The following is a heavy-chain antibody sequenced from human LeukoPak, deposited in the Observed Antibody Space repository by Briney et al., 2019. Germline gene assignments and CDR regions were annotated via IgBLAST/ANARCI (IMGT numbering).Heavy chain of an antibody. Sequence: GGSLRLSCAASGFTFSSYAMNWVRQAPGKGLEWVSTISGSGGSTYYADSVKGRFTISRDNSKNTLYLQMNSLGAEDTAVYYCAKDRRYSYGTSFDYWGQGTLVIVSS. V-gene: IGHV3-23*01. CDR2: ISGSGGST. CDR3: AKDRRYSYGTSFDY. J-gene: IGHJ4*02. CDR1: GFTFSSYA. D-gene: IGHD5-18*01.